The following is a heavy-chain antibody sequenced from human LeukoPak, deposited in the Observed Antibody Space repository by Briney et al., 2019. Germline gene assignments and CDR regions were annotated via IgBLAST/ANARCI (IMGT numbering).Heavy chain of an antibody. CDR3: AHYHGVITLYYFDY. V-gene: IGHV2-5*02. D-gene: IGHD3-22*01. CDR2: IYWDDDK. CDR1: GFSLSTSGVG. Sequence: SGPTLVNPTQTLTLTCTFSGFSLSTSGVGVGWIRQPPGKALEWLALIYWDDDKRYSPSLKSRLTITKDPSKNQVVLTVTNMDPVDTATYYCAHYHGVITLYYFDYWGQGTLVTVSS. J-gene: IGHJ4*02.